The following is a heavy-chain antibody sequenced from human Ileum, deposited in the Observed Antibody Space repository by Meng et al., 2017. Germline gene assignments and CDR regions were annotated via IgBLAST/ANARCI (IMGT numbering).Heavy chain of an antibody. J-gene: IGHJ4*02. D-gene: IGHD3-22*01. CDR2: IYYSGST. Sequence: QVQLQESGPGLVKPSQTLSLTCTVSGGSISSGDYYWSWIRQPPGKGLEWIGYIYYSGSTYYNPSLKSRLTISIDTSKNQFSLKLSSVTAADTAVYYCARDRDSSGYYPYWGQGTLVTVSS. V-gene: IGHV4-30-4*01. CDR3: ARDRDSSGYYPY. CDR1: GGSISSGDYY.